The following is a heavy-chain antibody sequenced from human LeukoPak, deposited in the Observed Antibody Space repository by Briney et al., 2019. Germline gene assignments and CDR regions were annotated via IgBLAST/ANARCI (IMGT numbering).Heavy chain of an antibody. V-gene: IGHV1-2*02. CDR2: INPNSGGT. J-gene: IGHJ4*02. CDR1: GGTFSSYA. Sequence: ASVKVSCKASGGTFSSYAISWVRQTPGQGLEWMGWINPNSGGTNYAQKFQGRVTMTRDTSISTAYMELSRLRSDDTAVYYCARGGIVGDHFDYWGQGTLVTVSS. CDR3: ARGGIVGDHFDY. D-gene: IGHD1-26*01.